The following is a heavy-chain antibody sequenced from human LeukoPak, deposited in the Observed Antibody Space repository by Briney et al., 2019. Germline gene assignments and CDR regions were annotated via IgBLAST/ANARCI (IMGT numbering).Heavy chain of an antibody. CDR1: GGSISNYY. CDR3: ARATTAMTNFDY. V-gene: IGHV4-59*01. D-gene: IGHD5-18*01. Sequence: PSETLSLTCTVSGGSISNYYLTWIRQPPGKGLEWIGYTYYSGSPNYNPSLKSRVTISVDTSKNQFSLKLSSVTAADTAMYYCARATTAMTNFDYWGQGTLVTVSS. CDR2: TYYSGSP. J-gene: IGHJ4*02.